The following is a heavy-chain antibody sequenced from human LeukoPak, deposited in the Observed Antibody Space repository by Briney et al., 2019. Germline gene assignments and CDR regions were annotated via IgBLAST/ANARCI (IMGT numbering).Heavy chain of an antibody. J-gene: IGHJ5*02. CDR1: GYTFTGYY. V-gene: IGHV1-2*02. CDR2: INPNSGGT. CDR3: ARVIAAAGDNWFDP. D-gene: IGHD6-13*01. Sequence: GASVKVSCKASGYTFTGYYMHWVRQAPGQGLEWMGWINPNSGGTNYAQKFQGRVTMTRDTSISTACIELSRLRSDDTAVYYCARVIAAAGDNWFDPWGQGTLVTVSS.